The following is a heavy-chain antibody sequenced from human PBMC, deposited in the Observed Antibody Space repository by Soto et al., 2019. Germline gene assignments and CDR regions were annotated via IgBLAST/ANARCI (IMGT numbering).Heavy chain of an antibody. D-gene: IGHD6-19*01. Sequence: QVQLVQSGAEVKKPGASVKVSCQTSGYTFTHHGISWVRQAPGQGLEWVGWISAFTDFTDYAQKFQGRVTFTTAKPTSTAYMELRSLTSHDTAVYYCLKYRPRLTQNMDGILWGQGTLVTFSS. CDR1: GYTFTHHG. CDR2: ISAFTDFT. J-gene: IGHJ4*02. V-gene: IGHV1-18*01. CDR3: LKYRPRLTQNMDGIL.